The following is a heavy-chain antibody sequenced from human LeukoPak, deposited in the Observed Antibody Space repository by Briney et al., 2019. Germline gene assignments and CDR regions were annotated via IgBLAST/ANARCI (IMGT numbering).Heavy chain of an antibody. CDR1: GFTFSDYG. Sequence: GGSLRLSCAASGFTFSDYGMHWVRQAPGKGLEWVAVIGDDGKAKYYADSVRGRFTISRDNSENTLYLQMNSLRAEDTAVYYCAKSPGSGWGYFDYWGQGTLVTVSS. D-gene: IGHD6-19*01. J-gene: IGHJ4*02. CDR3: AKSPGSGWGYFDY. V-gene: IGHV3-30*18. CDR2: IGDDGKAK.